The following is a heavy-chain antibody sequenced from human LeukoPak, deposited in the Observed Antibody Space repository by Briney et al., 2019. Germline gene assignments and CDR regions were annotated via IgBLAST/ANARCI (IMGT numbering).Heavy chain of an antibody. CDR2: ISSSSSYI. J-gene: IGHJ6*02. Sequence: GGSLRLSCAASGFTFSSYSMNWVRQAPGKGLEWVSSISSSSSYIYYADSVKGRFTISRDDAKNSLYLQMNSLRAEDTAVYYCARDEGYYYYGMDVWGQGTTVTVSS. CDR1: GFTFSSYS. V-gene: IGHV3-21*01. CDR3: ARDEGYYYYGMDV.